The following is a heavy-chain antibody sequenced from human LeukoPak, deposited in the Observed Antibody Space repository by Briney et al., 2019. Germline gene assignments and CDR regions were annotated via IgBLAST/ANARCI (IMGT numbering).Heavy chain of an antibody. D-gene: IGHD3-9*01. CDR1: GGTFSSYA. CDR2: IIPIFGTA. CDR3: AVLRYFDWYDYFDY. J-gene: IGHJ4*02. Sequence: ASVKVSCEASGGTFSSYAISWVRQAPGQGLEWMGGIIPIFGTADYAQKFQGRVTITADESTSTAYMELSSLRSEDTAVYYCAVLRYFDWYDYFDYWGQGTLVTVSS. V-gene: IGHV1-69*01.